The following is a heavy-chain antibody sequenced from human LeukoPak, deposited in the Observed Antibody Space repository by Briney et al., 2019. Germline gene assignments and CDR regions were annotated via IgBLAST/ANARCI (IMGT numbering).Heavy chain of an antibody. J-gene: IGHJ4*02. CDR2: FYAGGST. CDR1: GLSVNSN. Sequence: GGPLNLSGTASGLSVNSNMTWVRQPPGKGLEWVSIFYAGGSTYYTDSVKGRFTISRDNSNNTVYLQMNSLKIEDPAVYYCAKLWGWRTHIDSWGQGTVVTVSS. D-gene: IGHD3-3*01. V-gene: IGHV3-66*02. CDR3: AKLWGWRTHIDS.